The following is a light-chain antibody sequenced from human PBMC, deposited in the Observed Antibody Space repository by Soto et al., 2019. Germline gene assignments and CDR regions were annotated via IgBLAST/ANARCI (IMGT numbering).Light chain of an antibody. CDR1: SSDVGGYNY. CDR2: EVS. V-gene: IGLV2-8*01. CDR3: SSYAGSNNLYV. J-gene: IGLJ1*01. Sequence: QPVLTQPASVSGSPGQSITISCTGTSSDVGGYNYVSWYQQHPGKAPKLMIYEVSKRPSGVPDRFSGSKSGNTASLTVSGLQAEDEADYYCSSYAGSNNLYVFGTGTKVTVL.